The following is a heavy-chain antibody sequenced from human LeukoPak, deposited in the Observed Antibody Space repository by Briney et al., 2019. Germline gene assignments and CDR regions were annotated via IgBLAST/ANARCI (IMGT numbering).Heavy chain of an antibody. V-gene: IGHV4-34*01. J-gene: IGHJ4*02. CDR1: GGSISSYY. CDR3: ARGRTYSSSSDY. Sequence: PSETLSLTCTVSGGSISSYYWSWIRQPPGKGLEWIGEINHSGSTNYNPSLKSRVTISVDTSKNQFSLKLSSVTAADTAVYYCARGRTYSSSSDYWGQGTLVTVSS. CDR2: INHSGST. D-gene: IGHD6-6*01.